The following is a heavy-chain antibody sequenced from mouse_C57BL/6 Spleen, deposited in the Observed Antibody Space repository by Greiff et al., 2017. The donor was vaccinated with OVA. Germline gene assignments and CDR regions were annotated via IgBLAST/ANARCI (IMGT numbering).Heavy chain of an antibody. CDR2: ILPGSGST. Sequence: VQRVESGAELMKPGASVKLSCKATGYTFTGYWIEWVKQRPGHGLEWIGEILPGSGSTNYNEKFKGKATFTADTSSNTAYMQLSSLTTEDSAIYDCARLGSNYGWYFDVWGTGTTVTVSS. V-gene: IGHV1-9*01. CDR3: ARLGSNYGWYFDV. J-gene: IGHJ1*03. CDR1: GYTFTGYW. D-gene: IGHD2-5*01.